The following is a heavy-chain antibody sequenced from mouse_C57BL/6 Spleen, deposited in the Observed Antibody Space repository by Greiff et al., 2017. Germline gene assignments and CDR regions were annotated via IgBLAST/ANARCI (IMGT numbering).Heavy chain of an antibody. CDR3: ARLRLPYYYAMDY. V-gene: IGHV7-3*01. Sequence: EVQRVESGGGLVQPGGSLSLSCAASGFTFTDYYMCWVRQPPGKALEWLAFIRNKANGYTTEYSASVMGRFTISSDNSQSILYLQLNALIAEDSATYYCARLRLPYYYAMDYWGQGTSVTVSS. CDR2: IRNKANGYTT. D-gene: IGHD2-2*01. J-gene: IGHJ4*01. CDR1: GFTFTDYY.